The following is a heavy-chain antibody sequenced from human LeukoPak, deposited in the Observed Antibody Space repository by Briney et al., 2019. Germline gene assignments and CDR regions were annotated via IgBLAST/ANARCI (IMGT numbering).Heavy chain of an antibody. Sequence: GRSLRLSCAASGFTFSSYTVHWVRQAPGMGLEWVGVISYDGSNKYYADSVKGRFTISRDNPKNTLDLQMNSLRAEDTAVYYCATEGSGSSFDYWGQGALVTVSS. CDR3: ATEGSGSSFDY. J-gene: IGHJ4*02. D-gene: IGHD1-26*01. CDR2: ISYDGSNK. V-gene: IGHV3-30-3*01. CDR1: GFTFSSYT.